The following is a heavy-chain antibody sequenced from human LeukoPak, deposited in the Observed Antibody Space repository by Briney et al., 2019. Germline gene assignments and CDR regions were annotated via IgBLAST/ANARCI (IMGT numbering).Heavy chain of an antibody. Sequence: ASVKVSCKASGYTFTSYGISWVRQAPGQGLEWMGWISAYNGNTNYAQKLQGRVTMTTDTSTSTAYMELSSLRSEDTAVYYCAREAPTDSSGYYAWFDPWGQGTLVTVSS. CDR3: AREAPTDSSGYYAWFDP. J-gene: IGHJ5*02. CDR1: GYTFTSYG. CDR2: ISAYNGNT. V-gene: IGHV1-18*01. D-gene: IGHD3-22*01.